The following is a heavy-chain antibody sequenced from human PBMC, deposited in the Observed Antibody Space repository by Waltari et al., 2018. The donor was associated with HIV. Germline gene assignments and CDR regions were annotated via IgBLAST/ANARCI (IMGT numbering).Heavy chain of an antibody. CDR2: INSNVGNT. CDR3: ARVATVPLGY. V-gene: IGHV1-8*01. Sequence: QVQLVQSGAEVKKPGASVKVSCKTSGYSFPSYDINWVRQASGQGLEWMGWINSNVGNTGYAQRFQGRITMTRNTSTSTAYMELSGLTSEDTAVYYCARVATVPLGYWGQGTLVTVS. J-gene: IGHJ4*02. CDR1: GYSFPSYD. D-gene: IGHD2-21*02.